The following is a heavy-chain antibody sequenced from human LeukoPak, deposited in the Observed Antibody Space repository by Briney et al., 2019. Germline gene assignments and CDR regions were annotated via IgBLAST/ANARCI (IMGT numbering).Heavy chain of an antibody. Sequence: ASVKVSCKASGYTFTSYGITWVRQAPGQGLEWMGWISTYNGKTNYAQKLQGRVTMTRDTSTSTVYMELSSLRSEDTAVYYCARVPKGAPLAGAFDIWGQGTMVTVSS. CDR1: GYTFTSYG. CDR3: ARVPKGAPLAGAFDI. V-gene: IGHV1-18*01. D-gene: IGHD1-26*01. CDR2: ISTYNGKT. J-gene: IGHJ3*02.